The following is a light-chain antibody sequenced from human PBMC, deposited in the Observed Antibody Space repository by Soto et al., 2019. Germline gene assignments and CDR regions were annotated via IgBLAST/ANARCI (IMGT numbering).Light chain of an antibody. V-gene: IGKV3-20*01. CDR2: GAS. Sequence: NVFTQSPCPLSLSPGERATLSCRVCQSVSSNSLAWYQQKPGQAPRLLIYGASNKATGIPDRFSGSGSGTDFTLTISRLEPEDFAVYYCQQYGRSSLTFGGGTKVDIK. J-gene: IGKJ4*01. CDR3: QQYGRSSLT. CDR1: QSVSSNS.